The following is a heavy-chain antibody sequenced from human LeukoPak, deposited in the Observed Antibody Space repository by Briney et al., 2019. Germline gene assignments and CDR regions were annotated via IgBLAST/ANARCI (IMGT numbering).Heavy chain of an antibody. D-gene: IGHD6-13*01. CDR1: GGSISSYY. V-gene: IGHV4-59*01. Sequence: PSETLSLTCTVSGGSISSYYWSWIRQPPGKGLEWIGYIYTSGSTNYNPSLKSRVTISVDTSKNQFSLKLSSVTAADTAVYYCARERRVAAAGMDYYYGMDVWGQGTTVTVSS. J-gene: IGHJ6*02. CDR2: IYTSGST. CDR3: ARERRVAAAGMDYYYGMDV.